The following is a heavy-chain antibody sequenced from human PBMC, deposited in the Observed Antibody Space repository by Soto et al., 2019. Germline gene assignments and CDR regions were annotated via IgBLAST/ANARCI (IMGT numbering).Heavy chain of an antibody. J-gene: IGHJ6*02. CDR1: GYTFTSYG. Sequence: QVQLVQSGAEVKKPGASVKVSCKASGYTFTSYGISWVRQAPGQGLEWMGWISAYNGNTNYAQKLQGRVTMTTDTSTSTAYMVLRSLRSDDTAVYYCARDTDDYYDSSGYYSYYYGMDVWGQGTTVTVSS. D-gene: IGHD3-22*01. CDR3: ARDTDDYYDSSGYYSYYYGMDV. CDR2: ISAYNGNT. V-gene: IGHV1-18*01.